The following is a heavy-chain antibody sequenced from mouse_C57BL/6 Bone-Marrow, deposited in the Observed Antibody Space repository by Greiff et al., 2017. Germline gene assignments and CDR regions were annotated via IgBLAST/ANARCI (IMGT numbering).Heavy chain of an antibody. D-gene: IGHD4-1*01. Sequence: EVKVVESGGGLAQSGRSLRLSCATSGFTFSDFYMEWVRHAPGKGLEWIAASRNKANDYTTEYSASVKGRFIVSRDTSQSILYLQMHALRAEDTAIYYCARDLGREYFDYWGQGTTLTVSS. V-gene: IGHV7-1*01. CDR1: GFTFSDFY. J-gene: IGHJ2*01. CDR2: SRNKANDYTT. CDR3: ARDLGREYFDY.